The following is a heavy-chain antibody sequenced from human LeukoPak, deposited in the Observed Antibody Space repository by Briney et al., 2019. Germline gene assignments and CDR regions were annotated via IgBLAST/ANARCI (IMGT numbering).Heavy chain of an antibody. D-gene: IGHD3-3*01. Sequence: GSLRLSCAASGLTFSSYAMSWVRQAPGKGLEWIGSIYYSGSTYYNPSLKSRVTISVDTSKNQFSLKLSSVTAADTAVYYCARRLSDFWSGSKYNWFDPWGQGTLVTVSS. J-gene: IGHJ5*02. CDR1: GLTFSSYA. CDR2: IYYSGST. CDR3: ARRLSDFWSGSKYNWFDP. V-gene: IGHV4-59*05.